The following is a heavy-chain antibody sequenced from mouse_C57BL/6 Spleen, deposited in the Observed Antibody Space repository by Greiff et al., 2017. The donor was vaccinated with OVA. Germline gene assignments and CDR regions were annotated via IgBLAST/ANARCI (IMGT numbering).Heavy chain of an antibody. D-gene: IGHD1-1*02. J-gene: IGHJ4*01. CDR2: ISSGSSTI. CDR1: GFTFSDYG. CDR3: ARQGPYWWFYAMDY. V-gene: IGHV5-17*01. Sequence: EVMLVESGGGLVKPGGSLKLSCAASGFTFSDYGMHWVRQAPEKGLEWVAYISSGSSTIYYAYTVKGRFTISRDNATNTLFLQMTSLRSEDTAMYDSARQGPYWWFYAMDYWGQGTSVTVSS.